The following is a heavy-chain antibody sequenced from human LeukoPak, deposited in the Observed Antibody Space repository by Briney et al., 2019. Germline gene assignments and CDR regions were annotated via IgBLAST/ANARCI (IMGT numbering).Heavy chain of an antibody. J-gene: IGHJ4*02. CDR1: GGSISSYY. CDR3: ARHAKASDHADY. D-gene: IGHD2-8*01. CDR2: IYTSGST. Sequence: SETLSLTCTVSGGSISSYYWSWIRQPAGKGLEWIGRIYTSGSTDYNPSLKSRLTMSVDTSKNQFSLKLSSVTAADTATYYCARHAKASDHADYWGQGTLVTVS. V-gene: IGHV4-4*07.